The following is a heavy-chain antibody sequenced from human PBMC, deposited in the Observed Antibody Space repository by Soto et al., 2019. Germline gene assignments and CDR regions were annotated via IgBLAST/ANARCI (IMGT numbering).Heavy chain of an antibody. CDR3: AHMRAAKFDY. Sequence: QITLKESGPTLVKPTQTLTLTCNVSGVSLSTGGVGVGWIRQPPGKALQWLALIYWDDDQRSSPSLKSRLTNTKDTSQNQAVLTATDMAPEDTATDYCAHMRAAKFDYWGQGTLVTVSS. V-gene: IGHV2-5*02. D-gene: IGHD2-15*01. J-gene: IGHJ4*02. CDR1: GVSLSTGGVG. CDR2: IYWDDDQ.